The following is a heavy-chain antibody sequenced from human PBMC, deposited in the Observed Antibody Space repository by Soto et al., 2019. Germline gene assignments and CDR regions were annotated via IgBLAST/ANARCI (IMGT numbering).Heavy chain of an antibody. Sequence: GESLKISCKGSGYSFSSYWIGWVRQMPGKGLEWMGIIYPGDSDTRYSPSFQGQVTISADKSITTAYLQWSSLKASDTAMYSCARRPYGPGSSDYYEYYGKDVWRQGTTVTVSS. CDR2: IYPGDSDT. D-gene: IGHD3-10*01. CDR1: GYSFSSYW. V-gene: IGHV5-51*01. CDR3: ARRPYGPGSSDYYEYYGKDV. J-gene: IGHJ6*02.